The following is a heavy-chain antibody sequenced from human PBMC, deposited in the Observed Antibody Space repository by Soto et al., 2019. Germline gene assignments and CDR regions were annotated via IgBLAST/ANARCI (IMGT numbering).Heavy chain of an antibody. Sequence: PSETLSLTCTISGGSISDYSWNWIRQPPGRGLEWIGYIYYRGSTNYNPSLWSRVTISVDTSKNQFSLKLSSVTAADTAVYYCARHSIADFDYWGQGTLVTVSS. CDR1: GGSISDYS. CDR3: ARHSIADFDY. D-gene: IGHD6-6*01. V-gene: IGHV4-59*08. J-gene: IGHJ4*02. CDR2: IYYRGST.